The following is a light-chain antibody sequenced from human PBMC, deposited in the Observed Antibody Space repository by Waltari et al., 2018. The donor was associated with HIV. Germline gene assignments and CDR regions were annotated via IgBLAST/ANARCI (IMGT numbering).Light chain of an antibody. CDR3: QSYDSTTRNVV. CDR2: EYD. CDR1: SGSIASNY. Sequence: FILTQPHSVSGSPGKTVKISCARTSGSIASNYVQWYQQRPGKIPKILIYEYDQRSSGGPYRFSGSIDTSSNSASLTISGLRTEDEADYYCQSYDSTTRNVVFGGGTKLTVL. J-gene: IGLJ2*01. V-gene: IGLV6-57*01.